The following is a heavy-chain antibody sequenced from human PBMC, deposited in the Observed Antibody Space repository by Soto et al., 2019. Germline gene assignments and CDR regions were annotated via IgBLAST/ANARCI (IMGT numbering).Heavy chain of an antibody. CDR3: VREGGDNWFDP. CDR2: IYYSGST. V-gene: IGHV4-30-4*01. J-gene: IGHJ5*02. Sequence: SETLSLTCTVSGGSISSGDYYWSWLRQPPGKGLEWIGYIYYSGSTFYNPSLKNRVTISLDTSKIQFSLKLSSVTAADTAVYYRVREGGDNWFDPWGQGTLVTVSS. D-gene: IGHD3-16*01. CDR1: GGSISSGDYY.